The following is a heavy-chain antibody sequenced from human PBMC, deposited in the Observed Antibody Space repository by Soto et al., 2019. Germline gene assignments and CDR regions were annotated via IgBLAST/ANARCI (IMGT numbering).Heavy chain of an antibody. CDR1: GGSISSSNW. CDR3: ARERREYVVATQGKWDPPYGMDV. D-gene: IGHD5-12*01. Sequence: PSETLSLTCAVSGGSISSSNWWSWVRQPPGKGLEWIGEIYHSGSTNYNPSLQSRVTISVDKSKNQFSLKLSSVTAADTAVYYCARERREYVVATQGKWDPPYGMDVWGQGTTVTVSS. V-gene: IGHV4-4*02. CDR2: IYHSGST. J-gene: IGHJ6*02.